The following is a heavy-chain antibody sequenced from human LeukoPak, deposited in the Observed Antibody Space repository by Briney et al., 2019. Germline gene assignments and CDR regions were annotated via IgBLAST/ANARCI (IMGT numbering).Heavy chain of an antibody. J-gene: IGHJ4*02. CDR2: IWYDGSNK. Sequence: GGSLRLSCTASGFTFSSYWMHWVRQAPGKGLEWVAVIWYDGSNKYYADSVKGRFTISRDNSKNTLYLQMNSLRAEDTAVYYCARSVVGAPSYFDYWGQGTLVTVSS. D-gene: IGHD2-15*01. CDR3: ARSVVGAPSYFDY. V-gene: IGHV3-33*08. CDR1: GFTFSSYW.